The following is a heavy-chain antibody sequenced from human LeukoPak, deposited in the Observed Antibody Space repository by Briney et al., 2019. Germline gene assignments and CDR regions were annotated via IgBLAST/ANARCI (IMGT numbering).Heavy chain of an antibody. CDR1: GYTFTSYG. J-gene: IGHJ4*02. CDR3: ARVNDYDGPGFFDY. V-gene: IGHV1-18*01. D-gene: IGHD4-17*01. CDR2: ISAYNGNT. Sequence: ASVKVSCKASGYTFTSYGISWVRQAPGQGLEWMGWISAYNGNTNYAQKLQGRVTMTTDTSTSTAYMELRSLRSDDTAVYCCARVNDYDGPGFFDYWGQGTLVTVSS.